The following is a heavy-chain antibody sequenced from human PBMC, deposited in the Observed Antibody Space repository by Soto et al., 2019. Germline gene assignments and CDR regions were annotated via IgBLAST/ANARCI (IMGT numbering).Heavy chain of an antibody. CDR1: GYTFTSYG. CDR2: ISAYNGNT. J-gene: IGHJ6*03. V-gene: IGHV1-18*01. CDR3: ARDQSPSGLWSGYYCHYMDV. D-gene: IGHD3-3*01. Sequence: ASVKVSCKASGYTFTSYGISWVRQAPGQGLEWMGWISAYNGNTNYAQKLQGRVTMTTDTSTSTAYMELRSLRSDDTAVYYCARDQSPSGLWSGYYCHYMDVWGKGTTVTVSS.